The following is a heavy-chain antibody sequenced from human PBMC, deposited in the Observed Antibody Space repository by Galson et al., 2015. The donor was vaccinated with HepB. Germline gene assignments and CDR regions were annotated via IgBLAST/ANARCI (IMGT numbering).Heavy chain of an antibody. CDR1: GYTFISYA. D-gene: IGHD3-10*01. Sequence: SCKASGYTFISYAMNWVRQAPGQGLEWMGWINTNTGNPTYAQGFTGRFVFSLDTSVSTAYLQISSLKAEDTAVYYCARDGGLLWFGELWYFDYWGQGTLVTVSS. J-gene: IGHJ4*02. CDR2: INTNTGNP. CDR3: ARDGGLLWFGELWYFDY. V-gene: IGHV7-4-1*02.